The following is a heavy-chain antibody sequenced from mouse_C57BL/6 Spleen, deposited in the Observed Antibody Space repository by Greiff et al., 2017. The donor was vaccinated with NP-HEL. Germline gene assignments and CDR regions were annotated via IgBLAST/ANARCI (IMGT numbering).Heavy chain of an antibody. J-gene: IGHJ1*03. CDR2: ISYSGST. CDR3: ARAIYYYGSSSWYFDV. V-gene: IGHV3-8*01. D-gene: IGHD1-1*01. Sequence: VQLQQSGPGLAKPSQTLSLTCSVTGYSITSDYWNWIRKFPGNKLEYMGYISYSGSTYYNPSLKSRISITRDTSKNQYYLQLNSVTTEDTATYYCARAIYYYGSSSWYFDVWGTGTTVTVSS. CDR1: GYSITSDY.